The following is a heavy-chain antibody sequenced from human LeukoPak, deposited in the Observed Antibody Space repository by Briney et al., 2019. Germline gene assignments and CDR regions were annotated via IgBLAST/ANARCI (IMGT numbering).Heavy chain of an antibody. CDR3: ARHERGYDSQFDY. D-gene: IGHD5-12*01. V-gene: IGHV4-59*08. J-gene: IGHJ4*02. CDR1: GGSISSYY. Sequence: SETLSLTCTVSGGSISSYYWSWIRQPPGKGLEWIGYIYYSGSTNYNPSLKSRVTISVDTSKNQFSLKLSPVTAADTAVYYCARHERGYDSQFDYWGQGTLVTVSS. CDR2: IYYSGST.